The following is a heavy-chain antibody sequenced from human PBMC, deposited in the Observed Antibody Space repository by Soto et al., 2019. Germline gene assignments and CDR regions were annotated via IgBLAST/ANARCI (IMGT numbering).Heavy chain of an antibody. CDR1: GDSVSSNSAA. V-gene: IGHV6-1*01. J-gene: IGHJ5*02. CDR3: ARDQVGMKQLPARPGNWFDP. D-gene: IGHD6-6*01. CDR2: TYYRSKWYN. Sequence: PSQTLSLTCAISGDSVSSNSAAWNWIRQSPSRGLEWLGRTYYRSKWYNDYAVSVKSRITINPDTSKNQFSLQLNSVTPEDTAVYYCARDQVGMKQLPARPGNWFDPWGQGTLVTVSS.